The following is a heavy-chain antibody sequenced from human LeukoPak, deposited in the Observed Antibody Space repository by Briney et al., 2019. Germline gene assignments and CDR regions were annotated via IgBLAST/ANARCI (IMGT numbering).Heavy chain of an antibody. CDR2: IYYSGST. V-gene: IGHV4-59*08. CDR1: GGSISSYY. D-gene: IGHD2-2*01. CDR3: VRVDGIGYCSSTSCLLFDP. J-gene: IGHJ5*02. Sequence: SETLSLTCTVSGGSISSYYWSWIRQPPGKGLEWIGYIYYSGSTNYNPSLKSRVTISVDTSKNQFSLKLSSVTAADTAVYYCVRVDGIGYCSSTSCLLFDPWGQGTLVTVSS.